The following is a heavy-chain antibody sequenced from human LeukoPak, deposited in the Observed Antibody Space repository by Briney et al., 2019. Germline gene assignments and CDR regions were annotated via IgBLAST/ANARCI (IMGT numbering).Heavy chain of an antibody. Sequence: GGSLRLSCAASGFTFSSYWMSWVRQAPGKGLEWVANIKPNGSEKYYVASVKGRFTNSRDNAKISLYLQMNSLSAEDTAVYYCAREEVATILYLYDYYGMDVWGQGTTVTVSS. CDR3: AREEVATILYLYDYYGMDV. CDR1: GFTFSSYW. D-gene: IGHD5-12*01. CDR2: IKPNGSEK. J-gene: IGHJ6*02. V-gene: IGHV3-7*01.